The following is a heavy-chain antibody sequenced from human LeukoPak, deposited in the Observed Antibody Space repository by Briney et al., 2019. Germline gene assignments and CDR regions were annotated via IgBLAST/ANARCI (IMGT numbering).Heavy chain of an antibody. Sequence: GSLRLSCAASGFTFDDYAMHWVRQAPGKGLVWVSRINSDGSTTSYADSVKGRFTISRDNAKNTLYLQMHSLRAEDSAVYYCARAREPSLYYFDYWGQGTLVTVSS. CDR1: GFTFDDYA. CDR3: ARAREPSLYYFDY. D-gene: IGHD1-14*01. V-gene: IGHV3-74*01. CDR2: INSDGSTT. J-gene: IGHJ4*02.